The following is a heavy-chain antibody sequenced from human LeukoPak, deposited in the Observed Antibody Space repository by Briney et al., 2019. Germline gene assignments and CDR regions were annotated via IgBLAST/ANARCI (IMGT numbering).Heavy chain of an antibody. CDR2: MNSDGSSI. Sequence: GGSLRLSCAASGFTFGSDWMHWVRQAPGKGLEWVSRMNSDGSSISYADSVKGRFTVSRDNAKNTLYLQMNSLRAEDTAVYYCARVGYYDSSGYYAYLQHWGQGTLVTVSS. CDR1: GFTFGSDW. D-gene: IGHD3-22*01. CDR3: ARVGYYDSSGYYAYLQH. V-gene: IGHV3-74*01. J-gene: IGHJ1*01.